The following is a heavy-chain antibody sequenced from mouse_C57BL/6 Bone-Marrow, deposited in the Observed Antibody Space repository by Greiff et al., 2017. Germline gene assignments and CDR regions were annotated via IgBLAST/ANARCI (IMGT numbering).Heavy chain of an antibody. CDR3: ARSETGGY. Sequence: VKLQESGPELVKPGASVKLSCKASGYTFTSYDINWVKQRPGQGLEWIGWIYPRDGSTKYNEKFKGKATLTVDTSSSTAYMELHSLTSEDSAVYFCARSETGGYWGQGTTLTVSS. CDR1: GYTFTSYD. V-gene: IGHV1-85*01. D-gene: IGHD4-1*01. J-gene: IGHJ2*01. CDR2: IYPRDGST.